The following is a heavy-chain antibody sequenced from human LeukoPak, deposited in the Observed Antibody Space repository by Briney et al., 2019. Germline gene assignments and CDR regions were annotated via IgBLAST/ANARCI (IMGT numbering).Heavy chain of an antibody. D-gene: IGHD1-26*01. CDR1: GFTFSSYA. Sequence: PGGSLRLSCAASGFTFSSYAMSWVRQAPGKGLEWVSAISGSGGSTYYADSVKGRFTISRDNSKNTLYLQMNSLRAEDTAVYYCAKDPVVGNYCYYGMDVWGKGTTVTVSS. J-gene: IGHJ6*04. CDR3: AKDPVVGNYCYYGMDV. CDR2: ISGSGGST. V-gene: IGHV3-23*01.